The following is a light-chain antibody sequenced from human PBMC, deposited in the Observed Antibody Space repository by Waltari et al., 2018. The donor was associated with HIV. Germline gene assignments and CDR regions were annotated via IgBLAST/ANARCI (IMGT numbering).Light chain of an antibody. J-gene: IGLJ3*02. V-gene: IGLV1-51*01. CDR2: DND. Sequence: QSVLTQPPSVSAAPGQKVTISCSGSSSNIGNNYVYWYQHLPGTAPKLLIYDNDKRPSGIPDRFSGSKSGTSATLGITGLQTGDEADYYCGTWDSSLSAWVFGGGTKLTVL. CDR3: GTWDSSLSAWV. CDR1: SSNIGNNY.